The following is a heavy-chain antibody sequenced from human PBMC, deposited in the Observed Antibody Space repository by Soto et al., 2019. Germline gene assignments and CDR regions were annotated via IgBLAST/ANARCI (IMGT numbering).Heavy chain of an antibody. D-gene: IGHD2-2*01. CDR3: AREPPYPSYCSSTSCYGDYFDY. J-gene: IGHJ4*02. CDR1: GFTFSSYG. CDR2: ISYDGSNK. V-gene: IGHV3-30*03. Sequence: GGSPRLSCAAPGFTFSSYGMPRGPPAPGQGVGGVGVISYDGSNKYYADSVKGRFTISRDNSKNTLYLQMNSLRAEDTAVYYCAREPPYPSYCSSTSCYGDYFDYWGQGTLVTVSS.